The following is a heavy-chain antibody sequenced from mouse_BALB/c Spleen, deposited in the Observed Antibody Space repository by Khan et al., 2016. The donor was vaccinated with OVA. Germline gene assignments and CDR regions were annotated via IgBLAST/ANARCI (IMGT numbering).Heavy chain of an antibody. V-gene: IGHV1-77*01. CDR2: ISPGSGDT. CDR1: GYTFTDYY. CDR3: ARRNYFGYTFAY. D-gene: IGHD1-2*01. J-gene: IGHJ3*01. Sequence: QVQLQQSGAELARPGASVKLSCKASGYTFTDYYINWVKLRTGQGLEWIGEISPGSGDTYYNARFKGKATLTADKSSSTPYLQLSSLTSEASAVYFGARRNYFGYTFAYWGQGTLVTVSA.